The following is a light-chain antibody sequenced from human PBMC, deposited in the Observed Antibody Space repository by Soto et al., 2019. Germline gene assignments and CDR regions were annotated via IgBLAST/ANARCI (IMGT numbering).Light chain of an antibody. V-gene: IGLV2-14*03. CDR1: HNDIGTYDY. Sequence: QSVLTQPTSVSGPPGQSITISCTGNHNDIGTYDYVSWYQQHPGRAARRLIHVFTTLPSGISGRFSASKSGLTASLTISGLQPEDEADYYCSSFTSNRIYVFGPGTKVTVL. CDR2: VFT. J-gene: IGLJ1*01. CDR3: SSFTSNRIYV.